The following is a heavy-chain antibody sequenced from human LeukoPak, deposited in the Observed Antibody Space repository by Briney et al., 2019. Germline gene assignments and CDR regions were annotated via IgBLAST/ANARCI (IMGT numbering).Heavy chain of an antibody. V-gene: IGHV3-48*02. CDR3: ARGDGWFGELLNFDN. CDR1: GFTFMAYS. D-gene: IGHD3-10*01. J-gene: IGHJ4*02. CDR2: ISSSSSTI. Sequence: GSLRLSCAASGFTFMAYSMNWVRQAPGKGREWVSYISSSSSTIYYADSVKGRFTISRDNAKNSLYLQMNSLRDEDTAVYYCARGDGWFGELLNFDNWGQGTLVTVSS.